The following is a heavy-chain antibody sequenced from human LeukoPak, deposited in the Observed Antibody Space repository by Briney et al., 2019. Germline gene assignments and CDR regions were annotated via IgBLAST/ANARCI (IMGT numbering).Heavy chain of an antibody. CDR2: ISSSSTNI. V-gene: IGHV3-48*01. Sequence: PGGSLSLSCAASGFTLGSYDMKWVRQAPGKGVEWVSHISSSSTNIHYADSVKGRFTISRDNAKNSLYLQMNSLRGEDTAVYYCAGAPNGAGIRFDYWGQGTLVTISS. CDR3: AGAPNGAGIRFDY. D-gene: IGHD3-10*01. CDR1: GFTLGSYD. J-gene: IGHJ4*02.